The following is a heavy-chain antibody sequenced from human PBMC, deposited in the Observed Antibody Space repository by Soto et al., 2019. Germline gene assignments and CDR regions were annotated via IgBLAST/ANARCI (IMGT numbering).Heavy chain of an antibody. CDR2: IYHGGST. CDR3: ARGITIFGVADGMDV. Sequence: SETLSLTCAVSGGSISSGGYSWSWIRQPPGKGLEWIGYIYHGGSTYYNPSLKSRVTISVDRSKNQFSLKLSSVTAADTAVYYCARGITIFGVADGMDVWGQGTTVTVSS. D-gene: IGHD3-3*01. V-gene: IGHV4-30-2*01. CDR1: GGSISSGGYS. J-gene: IGHJ6*02.